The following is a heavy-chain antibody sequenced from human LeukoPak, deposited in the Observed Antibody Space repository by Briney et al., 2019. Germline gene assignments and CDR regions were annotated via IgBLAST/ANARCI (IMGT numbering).Heavy chain of an antibody. CDR2: INHSGST. V-gene: IGHV4-34*01. CDR3: ARGEPRYYYGSGSYYNRLYYFDY. D-gene: IGHD3-10*01. J-gene: IGHJ4*02. CDR1: GGSFSGYY. Sequence: SETLSLTCAVYGGSFSGYYWSWIRQPPGKGLEWIGEINHSGSTNYNPSLKSRVTISVDTSKNQFSLKLSSVTAADTAVYYCARGEPRYYYGSGSYYNRLYYFDYWGQGTLVTVSS.